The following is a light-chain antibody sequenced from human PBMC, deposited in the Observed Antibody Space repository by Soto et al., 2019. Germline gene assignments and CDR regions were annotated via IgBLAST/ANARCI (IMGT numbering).Light chain of an antibody. J-gene: IGKJ4*01. CDR3: QQYNSYPALT. CDR1: QSISSW. CDR2: KAS. V-gene: IGKV1-5*03. Sequence: DIQMTQSPSTLSASVGDRVTITCRASQSISSWLAWYQQNPGKAPKLLIYKASSLESGVPSRFSGSGSGTEFTLTISSLQPDDFATYYCQQYNSYPALTFGGGTKEEIK.